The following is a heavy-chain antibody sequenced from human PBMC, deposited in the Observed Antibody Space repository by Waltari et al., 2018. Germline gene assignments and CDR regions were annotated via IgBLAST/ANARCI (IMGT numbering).Heavy chain of an antibody. J-gene: IGHJ2*01. CDR3: ARTIAVASTWYFDL. CDR1: VFTVISNY. V-gene: IGHV3-53*01. D-gene: IGHD6-19*01. CDR2: IYSAGST. Sequence: EVHLLESGGGLIQPGGSLRLSCAASVFTVISNYMTLVRQAPGKGLEWVSVIYSAGSTYYADSVKGRFTISRDNSNNTVYLQMSGLRAADTAVYYCARTIAVASTWYFDLWGRGTLVTVSS.